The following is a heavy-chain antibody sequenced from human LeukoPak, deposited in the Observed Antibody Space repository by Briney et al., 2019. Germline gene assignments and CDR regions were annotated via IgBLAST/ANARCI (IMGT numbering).Heavy chain of an antibody. J-gene: IGHJ4*02. CDR3: ARSGYSYGGQIDY. CDR1: GGTFSSYA. CDR2: IIPIFGTA. D-gene: IGHD5-18*01. V-gene: IGHV1-69*05. Sequence: GASVKVSCKASGGTFSSYAISWVRQAPGQGLEWMGRIIPIFGTANYAQKFQGRVTITTDESTSTACMELSSLRSEDTAVYYCARSGYSYGGQIDYWGQGTLVTVSS.